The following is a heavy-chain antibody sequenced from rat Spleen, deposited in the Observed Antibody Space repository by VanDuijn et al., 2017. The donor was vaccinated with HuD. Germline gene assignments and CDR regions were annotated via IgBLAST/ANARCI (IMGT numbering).Heavy chain of an antibody. CDR1: GFTLSDYV. Sequence: EVQLVESGGGLVQPGRSLKLSCAASGFTLSDYVMHWIRQAPTKGLEWVTSISPSGGSTYYRDSVKGRFTVSRDNAKSTLYMQMDSLRSEDTATSYRKWKPLDSWRQGVMSTCSS. CDR3: KWKPLDS. V-gene: IGHV5-19*01. J-gene: IGHJ2*01. CDR2: ISPSGGST.